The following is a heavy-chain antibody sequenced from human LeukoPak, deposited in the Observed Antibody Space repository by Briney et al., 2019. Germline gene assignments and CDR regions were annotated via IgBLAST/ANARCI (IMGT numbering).Heavy chain of an antibody. D-gene: IGHD4-11*01. Sequence: GGSLRLSCVVSGFTFNSYGMHWVRQAPGKGLEWVAFIRYDGSDKYDADSVKGRFTISRDNSKNTLYLQMNSLRAEDTAVYYCARGQTTDYWGQGTLVTVSS. CDR2: IRYDGSDK. CDR1: GFTFNSYG. CDR3: ARGQTTDY. J-gene: IGHJ4*02. V-gene: IGHV3-30*02.